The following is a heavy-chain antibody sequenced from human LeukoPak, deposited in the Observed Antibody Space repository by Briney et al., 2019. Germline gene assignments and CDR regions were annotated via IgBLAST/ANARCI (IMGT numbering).Heavy chain of an antibody. J-gene: IGHJ6*03. V-gene: IGHV4-59*12. Sequence: PSETLSLTCTVSGGSISSYYWSWIRQPPGKGLEWIGYIYYSGSTNYNPSLQSRVTISVDTSKNQFSLKLRSVTAEDTAVYYCARDRVGQQLVGRKNNYYYMDVWGKGTTVT. CDR3: ARDRVGQQLVGRKNNYYYMDV. CDR1: GGSISSYY. CDR2: IYYSGST. D-gene: IGHD6-13*01.